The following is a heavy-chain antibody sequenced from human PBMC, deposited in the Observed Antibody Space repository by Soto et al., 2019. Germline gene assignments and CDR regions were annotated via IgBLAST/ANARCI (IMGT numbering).Heavy chain of an antibody. CDR2: IYHSGST. CDR3: ARDQLDIDRVNYHYYGMDV. J-gene: IGHJ6*02. CDR1: GGSISSTNW. Sequence: PSETLARSFAVSGGSISSTNWWSWVRQPPWKVLEWIGEIYHSGSTNYNPSLKSRVTISVDKSKNQFSLKLSSVTAADTAVYYWARDQLDIDRVNYHYYGMDVWGQGTTVTV. D-gene: IGHD5-12*01. V-gene: IGHV4-4*02.